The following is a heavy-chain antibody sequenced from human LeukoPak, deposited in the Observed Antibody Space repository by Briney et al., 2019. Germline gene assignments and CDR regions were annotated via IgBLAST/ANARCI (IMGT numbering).Heavy chain of an antibody. J-gene: IGHJ3*02. Sequence: GGSLRLSCAASGFTFSDFSMNWVRQAPGKGLEWVSYIRTGSGTIYYADSVKGRFTISRDNAKNSLYLQMNSLRDEDTAVYYCARDTSWAFDIWGQGTMATVSS. CDR3: ARDTSWAFDI. V-gene: IGHV3-48*02. CDR2: IRTGSGTI. CDR1: GFTFSDFS.